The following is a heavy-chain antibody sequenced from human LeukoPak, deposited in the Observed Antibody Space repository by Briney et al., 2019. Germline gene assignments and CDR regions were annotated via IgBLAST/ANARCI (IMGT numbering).Heavy chain of an antibody. V-gene: IGHV3-49*04. CDR1: GFSFSSYW. CDR3: TRDQTPYY. CDR2: IRSKIYGGTP. J-gene: IGHJ4*02. Sequence: GGSLRLSCEGSGFSFSSYWMTWVRQAPGKGLEWVGFIRSKIYGGTPEYAASVKGRFTISRDDSKGIAYLQMNSLETEDTAVYYCTRDQTPYYWGQGTLVTVSS.